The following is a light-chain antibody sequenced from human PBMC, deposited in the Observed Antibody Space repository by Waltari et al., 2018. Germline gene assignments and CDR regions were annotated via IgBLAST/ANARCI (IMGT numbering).Light chain of an antibody. J-gene: IGLJ3*02. CDR1: SSHIEAGYD. V-gene: IGLV1-40*01. Sequence: QSVLTQPPSVSGAPGQRVIISCTGSSSHIEAGYDVHWYQQLPGTAPKLLIYGVSNRPSGVPDRFSGSKSGTSASLAITGLQAEDEADYYCQSYDSSLSALVFGGGTKLTVL. CDR2: GVS. CDR3: QSYDSSLSALV.